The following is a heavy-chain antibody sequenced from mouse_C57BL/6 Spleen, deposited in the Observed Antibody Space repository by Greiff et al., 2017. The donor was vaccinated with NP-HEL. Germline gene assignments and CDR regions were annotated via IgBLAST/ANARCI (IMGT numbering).Heavy chain of an antibody. CDR3: ARLGLTVKDYFDY. D-gene: IGHD4-1*01. CDR1: GYTFTSYW. CDR2: IDPSDSYT. J-gene: IGHJ2*01. Sequence: VQLQQSGAELVMPGASVKLSCKASGYTFTSYWMHWVKQRPGQGLEWIGEIDPSDSYTNYNQKFKGKSTLTVDKSSSTAYMQLSSLTSEDSAVYYCARLGLTVKDYFDYWGQGTTLTVSS. V-gene: IGHV1-69*01.